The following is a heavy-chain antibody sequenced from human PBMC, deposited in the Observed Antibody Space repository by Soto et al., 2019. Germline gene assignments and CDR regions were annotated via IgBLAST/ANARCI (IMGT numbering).Heavy chain of an antibody. CDR2: ISSSSYI. J-gene: IGHJ4*02. CDR1: GFTFSSYS. D-gene: IGHD3-22*01. CDR3: ARVLSPQDSSDPEHSDY. V-gene: IGHV3-21*01. Sequence: GGSLRLSCAASGFTFSSYSMNWVRQAPGKGLEWVSSISSSSYIYYADSVKGRFTISRDNAKNSLYLQMNSVRAEDTAVYYCARVLSPQDSSDPEHSDYWGQGTLVTVSS.